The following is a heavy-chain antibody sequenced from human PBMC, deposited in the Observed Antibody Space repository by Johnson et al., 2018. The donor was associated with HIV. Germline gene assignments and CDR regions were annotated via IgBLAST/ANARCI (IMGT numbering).Heavy chain of an antibody. J-gene: IGHJ3*02. CDR1: GFTFSSYW. CDR2: INQDGSEK. Sequence: QLVESGGGLVQPGGSLRLSCAASGFTFSSYWMSWVRQAPGKGLEWVANINQDGSEKYYVDSTKGRFTISRDNSENTLYLQMTSLRAEDTAIYYCARGQLWLLDDALDIWGQGTMVTVSS. D-gene: IGHD5-18*01. CDR3: ARGQLWLLDDALDI. V-gene: IGHV3-7*04.